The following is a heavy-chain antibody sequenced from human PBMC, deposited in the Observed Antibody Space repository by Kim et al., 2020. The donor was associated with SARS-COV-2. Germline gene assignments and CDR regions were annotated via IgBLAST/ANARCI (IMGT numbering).Heavy chain of an antibody. Sequence: SETLSLTCTVSGGSISSYYWSWIRQPPGKGLEWIGYIYYSGSTNYNPSLKSRVTISVDTSKNQFSLKLSSVTAADTAVYYCARLYSSGWYEGWFDPWGRGTLVTVSS. CDR3: ARLYSSGWYEGWFDP. CDR2: IYYSGST. V-gene: IGHV4-59*08. J-gene: IGHJ5*02. CDR1: GGSISSYY. D-gene: IGHD6-19*01.